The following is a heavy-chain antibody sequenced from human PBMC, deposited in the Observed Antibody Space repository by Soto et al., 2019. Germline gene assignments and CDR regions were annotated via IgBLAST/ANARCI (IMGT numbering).Heavy chain of an antibody. CDR3: ARDHYDSSPYV. J-gene: IGHJ6*02. D-gene: IGHD3-22*01. V-gene: IGHV3-30-3*01. Sequence: PGGSLRLSCAASGFTFSSYAMHWVRQAPGKGLEWVAVISYDGSNKYYADSVKGRFTISRDNSKNTLYLQMNSLRAEDTAVYYCARDHYDSSPYVWGQGTTVTVSS. CDR2: ISYDGSNK. CDR1: GFTFSSYA.